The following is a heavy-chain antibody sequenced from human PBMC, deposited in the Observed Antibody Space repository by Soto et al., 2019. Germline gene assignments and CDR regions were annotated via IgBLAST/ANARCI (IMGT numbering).Heavy chain of an antibody. CDR1: GGSISNTNYY. CDR2: VHYNGFT. CDR3: ARLHGYCISSSCHGHYAMDV. V-gene: IGHV4-39*02. J-gene: IGHJ6*02. D-gene: IGHD2-2*01. Sequence: SETLSLTCTVSGGSISNTNYYWGWIRQPPGKGLEWIGNVHYNGFTYYNPSLNSRVTVFVDTSNNHFSLKMTSVTAADTAVYYCARLHGYCISSSCHGHYAMDVWGQGTTVTVSS.